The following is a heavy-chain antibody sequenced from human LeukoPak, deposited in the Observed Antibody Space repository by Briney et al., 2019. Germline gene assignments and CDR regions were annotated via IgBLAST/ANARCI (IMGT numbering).Heavy chain of an antibody. J-gene: IGHJ4*02. CDR1: GFTVSSNY. Sequence: PGGSLRLSCAASGFTVSSNYMSWVRQTPGKGLEWVSVIYSDGSTYYADSVKGRFTISRDNSKNTLHLQMNSLRAEDTAVYYCARDMNPQYWGQGTLVTVSS. V-gene: IGHV3-66*01. CDR3: ARDMNPQY. D-gene: IGHD1-14*01. CDR2: IYSDGST.